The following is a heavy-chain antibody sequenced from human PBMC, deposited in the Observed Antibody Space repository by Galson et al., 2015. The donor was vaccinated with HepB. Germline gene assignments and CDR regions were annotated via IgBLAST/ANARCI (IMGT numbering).Heavy chain of an antibody. CDR2: IDKGHST. CDR3: ARDQGDDYVNYYYYSGMDV. V-gene: IGHV3-66*02. D-gene: IGHD4-17*01. CDR1: GFAFSANY. Sequence: SLRLSCAASGFAFSANYMSWVRQAPGKGLEWVSVIDKGHSTYYADSVKGRFTISRDKSKNTLYLQMNSLRAEDTAVYYCARDQGDDYVNYYYYSGMDVWGQGTTVTVSS. J-gene: IGHJ6*02.